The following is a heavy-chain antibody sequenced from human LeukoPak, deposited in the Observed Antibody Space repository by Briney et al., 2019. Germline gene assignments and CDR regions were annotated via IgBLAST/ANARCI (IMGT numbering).Heavy chain of an antibody. CDR2: INPGGGT. D-gene: IGHD5-24*01. J-gene: IGHJ6*02. CDR1: GGSLSNYY. Sequence: TSETLSLTCGVYGGSLSNYYWSWIRQSPGKGLEWIGEINPGGGTNYNPSLKSRVTMSVDMSKNQFSLKLNSATAADTAVYYCVRSYNYGPFVWGQGTTVTVSS. V-gene: IGHV4-34*01. CDR3: VRSYNYGPFV.